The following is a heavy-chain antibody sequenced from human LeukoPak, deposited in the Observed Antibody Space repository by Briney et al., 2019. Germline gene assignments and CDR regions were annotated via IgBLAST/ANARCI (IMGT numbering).Heavy chain of an antibody. V-gene: IGHV1-69*13. J-gene: IGHJ3*02. D-gene: IGHD3-10*01. CDR1: GGTFSSYA. CDR3: ASRLTDYSSGSYYRAFDI. CDR2: IIPIFGTA. Sequence: SVKFSCKASGGTFSSYAISWVPQAPGRGLEWMGGIIPIFGTANYAQKFQGRVTITADESTSTDYMELSSLRSEDTAVYYCASRLTDYSSGSYYRAFDIWGQGTMVTVSS.